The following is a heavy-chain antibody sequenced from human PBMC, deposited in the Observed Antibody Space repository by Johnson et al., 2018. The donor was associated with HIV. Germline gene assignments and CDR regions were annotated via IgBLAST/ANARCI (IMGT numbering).Heavy chain of an antibody. J-gene: IGHJ3*02. D-gene: IGHD6-6*01. V-gene: IGHV3-20*04. Sequence: VQLVESGGSVVRPGGSLRLSCAASGFTVSSNEMSWVRQAPGKGLEWVSGINWNGAIPGSADSVKGRFTISRDNSKNTLYLQMNSLRAEDTAVYYCARGGSIAARREAFDIWGQGTMVTVSS. CDR1: GFTVSSNE. CDR2: INWNGAIP. CDR3: ARGGSIAARREAFDI.